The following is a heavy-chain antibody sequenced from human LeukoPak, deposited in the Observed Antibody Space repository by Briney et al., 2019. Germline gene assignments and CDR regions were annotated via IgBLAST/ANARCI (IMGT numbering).Heavy chain of an antibody. CDR3: EAGYYDSSGYYPG. CDR1: GGTFSSYA. D-gene: IGHD3-22*01. V-gene: IGHV1-69*06. Sequence: SVKVSCKASGGTFSSYAISWVRQAPGQGLEWMGGIIPIFGTANYAQKFQGRVTITADKSTSTAYMELSSLRSEDTAVYYCEAGYYDSSGYYPGWGQGTLVTVSS. CDR2: IIPIFGTA. J-gene: IGHJ4*02.